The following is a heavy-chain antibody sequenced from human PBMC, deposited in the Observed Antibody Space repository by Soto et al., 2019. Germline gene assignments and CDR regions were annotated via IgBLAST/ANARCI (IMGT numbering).Heavy chain of an antibody. Sequence: PGAALKISCEGSGYNFTTFWSGWVRQIPGKGLEWMGIIYPGDSETKYSPDFEGQVTISADRSTNTAYLQWRSLRASDTAMYYCARLGFPGAIYFDSWGLGTLVTVSS. V-gene: IGHV5-51*01. CDR2: IYPGDSET. CDR1: GYNFTTFW. CDR3: ARLGFPGAIYFDS. J-gene: IGHJ4*02.